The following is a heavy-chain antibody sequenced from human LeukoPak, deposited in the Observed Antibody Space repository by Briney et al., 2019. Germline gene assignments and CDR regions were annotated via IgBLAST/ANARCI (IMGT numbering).Heavy chain of an antibody. CDR2: IYYSGRT. V-gene: IGHV4-59*11. CDR3: ARLLDNDSSGNPDTFDM. CDR1: AGSMSSHY. Sequence: KPSETLSLTCTVSAGSMSSHYWSWIRQPPGKGLEWIGYIYYSGRTYYNPSLQSRVTISVDTSKNHFSLKLTSVTAADTAVYYCARLLDNDSSGNPDTFDMWGQGTMVTVSS. D-gene: IGHD3-22*01. J-gene: IGHJ3*02.